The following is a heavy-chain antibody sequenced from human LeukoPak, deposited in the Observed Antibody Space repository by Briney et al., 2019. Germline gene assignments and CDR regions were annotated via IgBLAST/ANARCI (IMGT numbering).Heavy chain of an antibody. J-gene: IGHJ3*02. Sequence: PGRSLRLSCAASGFTFSSYAMSWVRQAPGKGLEWVSAISGSGGSTYYADSVKGRFTISRDDSKNTLYLQMNSLRAEDTAVYYCAKRGYSYGYGAFDIWGQGTMVTVSS. CDR3: AKRGYSYGYGAFDI. CDR1: GFTFSSYA. CDR2: ISGSGGST. V-gene: IGHV3-23*01. D-gene: IGHD5-18*01.